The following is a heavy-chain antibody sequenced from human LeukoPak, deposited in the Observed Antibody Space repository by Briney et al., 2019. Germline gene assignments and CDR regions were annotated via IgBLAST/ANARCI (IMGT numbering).Heavy chain of an antibody. V-gene: IGHV1-3*01. CDR1: GYTFTSYA. Sequence: GASVKVSCKASGYTFTSYAMHWVRQAPGQRLEWMGWINAGNGNTKYSQKFQGRVTITRDTSASTAYMELSSLRSEDTAVYYCARVLRPDSLHGDAFDIWGQGTMVTVSS. J-gene: IGHJ3*02. CDR2: INAGNGNT. CDR3: ARVLRPDSLHGDAFDI. D-gene: IGHD1-14*01.